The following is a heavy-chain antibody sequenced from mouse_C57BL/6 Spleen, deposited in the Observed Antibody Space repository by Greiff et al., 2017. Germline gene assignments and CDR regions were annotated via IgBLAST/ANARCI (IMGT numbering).Heavy chain of an antibody. CDR1: GYTFTSYW. V-gene: IGHV1-7*01. D-gene: IGHD1-1*01. J-gene: IGHJ2*01. CDR3: SIGDYYGSSYCFDY. Sequence: QVQLQQSGAELAKPGASVKLSCKASGYTFTSYWMHWVKQRPGQGLEWIGYINPSSGYTKYNQKFKDKATLTADKSSSTAYMQLSSLTYENSAVYDCSIGDYYGSSYCFDYWGQGTTLTVSS. CDR2: INPSSGYT.